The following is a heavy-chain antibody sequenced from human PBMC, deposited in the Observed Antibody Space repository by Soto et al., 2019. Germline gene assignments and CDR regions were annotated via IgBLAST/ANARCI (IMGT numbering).Heavy chain of an antibody. CDR1: GGSVSSGSYY. D-gene: IGHD3-22*01. Sequence: QVQLQESGPGLVKPSETLSLTYTVSGGSVSSGSYYWSWIRQPPGQGLEWIGYIYYSGSSNYNPILKSPVNITVHTSKDQLYLKLSPVAAADTAVYFWARLIPYASSGSGGFDYWGQGTLVTVSS. CDR2: IYYSGSS. V-gene: IGHV4-61*01. J-gene: IGHJ4*02. CDR3: ARLIPYASSGSGGFDY.